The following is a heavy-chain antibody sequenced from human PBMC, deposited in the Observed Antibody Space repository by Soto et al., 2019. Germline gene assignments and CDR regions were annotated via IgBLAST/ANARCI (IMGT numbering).Heavy chain of an antibody. CDR3: AKAATLDYCSSTSCFRYYYYYMDV. D-gene: IGHD2-2*01. J-gene: IGHJ6*03. V-gene: IGHV3-23*01. CDR1: GFTFSSYA. Sequence: HPGGSLRLSCAASGFTFSSYAMSWVRQAPGKGLEWVSAISGSGGSTYYADSVKGRFTISRDNSKNTLYLQMNSLRAEDTAVYYCAKAATLDYCSSTSCFRYYYYYMDVWGKGTTVTVSS. CDR2: ISGSGGST.